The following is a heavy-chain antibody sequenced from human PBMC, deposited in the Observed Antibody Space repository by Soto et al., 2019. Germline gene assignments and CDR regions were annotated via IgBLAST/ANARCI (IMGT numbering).Heavy chain of an antibody. CDR2: IYYSGST. J-gene: IGHJ4*02. Sequence: SETLSLTCTVSGGSISSGGYYWSWIRQHPGKGLEWIGYIYYSGSTYYNPSLKSRVTISVDTSKNQFSLKLSSVTAADTAVYYCARWVRWYFDYWGQGTLVTVSS. CDR1: GGSISSGGYY. D-gene: IGHD6-13*01. CDR3: ARWVRWYFDY. V-gene: IGHV4-31*03.